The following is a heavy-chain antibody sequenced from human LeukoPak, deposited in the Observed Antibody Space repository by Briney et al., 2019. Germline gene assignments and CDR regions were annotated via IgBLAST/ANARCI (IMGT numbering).Heavy chain of an antibody. CDR2: MNPNSGNT. J-gene: IGHJ5*02. V-gene: IGHV1-8*01. D-gene: IGHD5-12*01. CDR1: GYTFTSYD. CDR3: ARGDATSNWFDP. Sequence: ASVKVSCKASGYTFTSYDINWVRQATGQGLEWMGWMNPNSGNTGYAQKFQGRVTMTRNTSISTAYMELSSLRSEDTAVYYCARGDATSNWFDPWGQGTLVTVSS.